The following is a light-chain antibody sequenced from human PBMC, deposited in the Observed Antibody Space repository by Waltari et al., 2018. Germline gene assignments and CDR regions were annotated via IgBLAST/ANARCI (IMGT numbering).Light chain of an antibody. CDR2: DTS. J-gene: IGKJ1*01. CDR1: QSVSRNL. CDR3: QQYGNTPRT. V-gene: IGKV3-20*01. Sequence: EIVLTQSPATLSLSPVDRANPSCRASQSVSRNLVAWYQQTPGQAPRLLLYDTSSRASGLPDRFSGSGSGTDFTLTISSLEPEDIGTFYCQQYGNTPRTFGQGTKVEIK.